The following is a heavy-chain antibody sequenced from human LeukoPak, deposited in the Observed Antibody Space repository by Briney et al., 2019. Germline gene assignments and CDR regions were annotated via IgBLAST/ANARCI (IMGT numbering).Heavy chain of an antibody. J-gene: IGHJ6*02. V-gene: IGHV1-46*01. D-gene: IGHD6-19*01. Sequence: ASVKVSCKASGYTFTSYYMHWVRQAPGQGLEWMGIINPSGGSTSYAQKFQGRVTMTRDMSTSTVYMELSSLRSEDTAVYYCARGSHVSGWFRSFGMDVWGQGTTVTVSS. CDR1: GYTFTSYY. CDR3: ARGSHVSGWFRSFGMDV. CDR2: INPSGGST.